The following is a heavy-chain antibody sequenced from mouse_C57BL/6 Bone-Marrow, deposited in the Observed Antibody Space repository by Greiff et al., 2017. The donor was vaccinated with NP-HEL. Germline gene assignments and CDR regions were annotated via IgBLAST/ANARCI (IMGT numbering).Heavy chain of an antibody. CDR2: IFPGSGST. D-gene: IGHD1-1*01. CDR3: ARWPFYYYGSGYFDV. Sequence: QVQLKESGPELVKPGASVKISCKASGYTFTDYYINWVKQRPGQGLEWIGWIFPGSGSTYYNEKFKGKATLTVDKSSSTAYMLLSSLTSEDSAVYFCARWPFYYYGSGYFDVWGTGTTVTVSS. V-gene: IGHV1-75*01. J-gene: IGHJ1*03. CDR1: GYTFTDYY.